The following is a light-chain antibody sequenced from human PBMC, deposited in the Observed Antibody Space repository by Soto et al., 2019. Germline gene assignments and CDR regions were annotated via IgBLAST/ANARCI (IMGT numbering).Light chain of an antibody. CDR1: ISNIGSNT. CDR2: SNN. CDR3: AAWDDSLNGPV. V-gene: IGLV1-44*01. Sequence: SVLTQPPSASGTPGQRVTISCSGSISNIGSNTVNWYQQLPGTAPKLLIYSNNRRPSGVPDRFSGSKSGTSASLAISGLQSEDEADYYCAAWDDSLNGPVFGGGTKVTVL. J-gene: IGLJ2*01.